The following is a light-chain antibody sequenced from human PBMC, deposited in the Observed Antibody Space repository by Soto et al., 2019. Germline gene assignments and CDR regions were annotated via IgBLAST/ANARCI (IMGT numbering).Light chain of an antibody. CDR1: SSNIGACYD. V-gene: IGLV1-40*01. Sequence: QLVLTQPPSGSGAPGQRVTIPCTGSSSNIGACYDVHWHQQRPGTAPKLLIYGNSNRPSGVPDRFSGSKSGTSASLAITGLQAEDAADDYCQYYDSSLSGSVVFGGGTKLTVL. CDR3: QYYDSSLSGSVV. CDR2: GNS. J-gene: IGLJ2*01.